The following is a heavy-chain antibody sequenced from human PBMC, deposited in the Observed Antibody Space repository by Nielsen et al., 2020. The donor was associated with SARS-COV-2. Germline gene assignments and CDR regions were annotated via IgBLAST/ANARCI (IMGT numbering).Heavy chain of an antibody. J-gene: IGHJ4*02. CDR3: ARGAYYDSSGYYVY. V-gene: IGHV1-3*01. Sequence: ASVKVSCKASGYTFTSYAMHWVRQAPGQRLEWMGWINAGNGNTKYSQKFQGRVTITRDTSTSTAYMELRSLRSDDTAVYYCARGAYYDSSGYYVYWGQGTLVTVSS. CDR1: GYTFTSYA. D-gene: IGHD3-22*01. CDR2: INAGNGNT.